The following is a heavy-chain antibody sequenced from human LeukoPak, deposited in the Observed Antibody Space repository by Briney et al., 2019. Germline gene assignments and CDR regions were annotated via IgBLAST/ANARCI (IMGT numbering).Heavy chain of an antibody. Sequence: PSETLSLTCTVSGASLSSYYWSWIRQPAGEGLEWIGRIYPSGNTNYNPSLKSRVTMSVDTSKKQFSLKLSSVTAADTAVYYCARDREYSGSYFWLDPWGLGTLVTVSS. CDR1: GASLSSYY. V-gene: IGHV4-4*07. J-gene: IGHJ5*02. CDR2: IYPSGNT. D-gene: IGHD1-26*01. CDR3: ARDREYSGSYFWLDP.